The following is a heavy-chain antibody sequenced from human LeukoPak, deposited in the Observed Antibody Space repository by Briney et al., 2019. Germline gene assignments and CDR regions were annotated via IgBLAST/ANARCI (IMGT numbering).Heavy chain of an antibody. Sequence: PSETLSLTCTVSGGSISSGSYYWRWIRQPAGKGLEWIGRIYTSGSTNYNPSLKSRVTISVDTSRNQFSLKLSSVTAADMAVYYCARDYSGSLAWGQGTLVTVSS. CDR1: GGSISSGSYY. V-gene: IGHV4-61*02. J-gene: IGHJ5*02. CDR3: ARDYSGSLA. CDR2: IYTSGST. D-gene: IGHD1-26*01.